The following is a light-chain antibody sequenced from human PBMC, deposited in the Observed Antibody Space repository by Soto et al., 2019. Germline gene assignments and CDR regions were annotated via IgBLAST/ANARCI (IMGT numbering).Light chain of an antibody. CDR2: AAS. Sequence: EVVLTQSPGTVSLSPGERATLSCRASQSVTSNYLAWYPQKPGQAPRLLIYAASSRATGIPDRFSGSGSGTDFSLTITRLEPEDFAVYYCQQYGSSLTWTFGQGTKVEIK. CDR1: QSVTSNY. V-gene: IGKV3-20*01. J-gene: IGKJ1*01. CDR3: QQYGSSLTWT.